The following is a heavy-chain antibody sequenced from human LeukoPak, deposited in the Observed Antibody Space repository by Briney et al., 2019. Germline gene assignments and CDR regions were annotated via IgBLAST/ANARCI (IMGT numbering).Heavy chain of an antibody. Sequence: ASVKVSCKASGYTFTSYGISWVRQAPGQGLKWMGWISAYNGNTNYAQKLQGRVTMTTDTSTSTAYMELRSLRSDDTAVYYYARGWATPGYYYYGMDVWGQGTTVTVSS. J-gene: IGHJ6*02. V-gene: IGHV1-18*01. CDR2: ISAYNGNT. D-gene: IGHD5-24*01. CDR3: ARGWATPGYYYYGMDV. CDR1: GYTFTSYG.